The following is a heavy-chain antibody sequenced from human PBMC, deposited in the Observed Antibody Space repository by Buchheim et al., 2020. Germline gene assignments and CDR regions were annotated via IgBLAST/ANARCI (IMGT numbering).Heavy chain of an antibody. J-gene: IGHJ5*02. D-gene: IGHD1-26*01. V-gene: IGHV4-4*02. CDR2: VSHSGTT. CDR3: AREQGSITSPPYIWFDP. Sequence: QVHLQESGPRLVKPSGTLSLTCAVSGASISSTNWWSWVRQPPGKGLEWIGEVSHSGTTTYNPSLKSRATISVDKSKNQFLLRMNPVTAADTAVYYCAREQGSITSPPYIWFDPWGQGTL. CDR1: GASISSTNW.